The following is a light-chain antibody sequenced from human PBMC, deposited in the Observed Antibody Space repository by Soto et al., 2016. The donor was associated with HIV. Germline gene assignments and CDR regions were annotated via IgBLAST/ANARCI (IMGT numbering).Light chain of an antibody. J-gene: IGLJ2*01. CDR2: DDR. CDR1: NIRDKS. Sequence: SYELTQPVSVSVAPGKTATISCGGNNIRDKSVHWYQQKPGLAPVLVVYDDRSRPSGIPERFSGSNSGNTATLTISSVEAADEADYYCQVWDNSSDQGIFSGGTKLTVL. CDR3: QVWDNSSDQGI. V-gene: IGLV3-21*03.